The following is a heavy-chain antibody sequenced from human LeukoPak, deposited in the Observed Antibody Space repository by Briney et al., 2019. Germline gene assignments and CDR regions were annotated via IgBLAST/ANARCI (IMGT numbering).Heavy chain of an antibody. CDR2: INPNSGGT. CDR1: GYTFTGYY. D-gene: IGHD6-13*01. V-gene: IGHV1-2*02. CDR3: ARVQAGRRHLAGYYYYYMDV. Sequence: GASVKASCKASGYTFTGYYMHWVRQAPGQGLEWMGWINPNSGGTNYAQKLQGRVTMIRDTSISTAYMELSRLRSDDTAVYYCARVQAGRRHLAGYYYYYMDVWGKGTTVTVSS. J-gene: IGHJ6*03.